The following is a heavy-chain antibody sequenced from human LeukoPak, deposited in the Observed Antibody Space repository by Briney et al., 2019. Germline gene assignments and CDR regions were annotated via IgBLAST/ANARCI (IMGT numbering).Heavy chain of an antibody. J-gene: IGHJ4*02. V-gene: IGHV3-23*01. CDR3: AKDDRVLYYFDY. CDR2: ISGSGAST. CDR1: GFTFSSYA. Sequence: GGSLRLSCAASGFTFSSYAMSWVRQAPGKGLEWVSAISGSGASTYYADSVKGRFTISRDNSENTLYLQMNSLRAEDTAVYYCAKDDRVLYYFDYWGQGTLVTVSS.